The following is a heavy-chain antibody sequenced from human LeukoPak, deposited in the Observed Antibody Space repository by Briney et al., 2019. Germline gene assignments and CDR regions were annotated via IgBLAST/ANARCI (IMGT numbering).Heavy chain of an antibody. CDR2: INWNGGST. CDR1: GFTFDDYG. Sequence: LTGGSLRLSCVASGFTFDDYGMSWVRQAPGKGLEWVSGINWNGGSTGYADSVKGRFTISRDNAKNSLYLQMNSLRAEDTALYYCARDFLLWFGETLTGNYMDVWGKGTTVTVSS. V-gene: IGHV3-20*04. J-gene: IGHJ6*03. CDR3: ARDFLLWFGETLTGNYMDV. D-gene: IGHD3-10*01.